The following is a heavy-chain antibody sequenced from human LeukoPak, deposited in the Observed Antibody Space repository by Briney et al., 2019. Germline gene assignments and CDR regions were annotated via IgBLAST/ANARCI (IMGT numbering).Heavy chain of an antibody. J-gene: IGHJ4*02. Sequence: HPGRSLRLSCAASGFTFSDYGMHWARLAPGKGLEWVAHISHDGSSQNYADSVQGRFTISRDNSKNTVDLQMNSLRAEDTAVYYCAKDGPLPYSSTSFGRHFLEYWGQGTLVTVSS. CDR1: GFTFSDYG. CDR3: AKDGPLPYSSTSFGRHFLEY. CDR2: ISHDGSSQ. D-gene: IGHD6-6*01. V-gene: IGHV3-30*18.